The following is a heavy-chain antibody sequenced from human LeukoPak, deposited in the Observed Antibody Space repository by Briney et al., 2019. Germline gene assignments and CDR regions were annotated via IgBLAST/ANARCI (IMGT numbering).Heavy chain of an antibody. CDR1: SGSFSGYY. CDR3: ARVRKDIVVVPGAMRDTYYFDY. J-gene: IGHJ4*02. V-gene: IGHV4-34*01. Sequence: NSSETLSLTCAVYSGSFSGYYWSWIRQPPGKGLEWIGEINHSGSTNYNPSLKSRVTISVDTSKNQFSLKLSSVTAADTAVYYCARVRKDIVVVPGAMRDTYYFDYWGQGTLVTVSS. D-gene: IGHD2-2*01. CDR2: INHSGST.